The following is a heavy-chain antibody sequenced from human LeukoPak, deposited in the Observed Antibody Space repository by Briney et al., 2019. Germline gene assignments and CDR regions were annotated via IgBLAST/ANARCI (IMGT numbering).Heavy chain of an antibody. Sequence: SETLSLTCNVSGGSISSINYYWRWIRQHPGKGLEWIAYIYYSGSTCYNPSLKSRLAISVDTSKNQFSLKLSSVTAADTAVYYCARSGNYGGAYWGPGTLVTVSS. J-gene: IGHJ4*02. CDR1: GGSISSINYY. CDR2: IYYSGST. V-gene: IGHV4-31*03. D-gene: IGHD4-17*01. CDR3: ARSGNYGGAY.